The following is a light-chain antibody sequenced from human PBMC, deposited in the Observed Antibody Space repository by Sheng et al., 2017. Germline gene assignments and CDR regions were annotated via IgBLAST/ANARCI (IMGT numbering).Light chain of an antibody. J-gene: IGKJ1*01. CDR3: QQSYSVPRT. CDR1: QTLGKY. Sequence: DIQMTQSPSSLSASVGDRVTITCRASQTLGKYVNWYQEKPGEAPSLLIYGASSLATGVPSRFSGSGSGSDFTLTIYSLQPEDFATYYCQQSYSVPRTFGQGPRWNTN. CDR2: GAS. V-gene: IGKV1-39*01.